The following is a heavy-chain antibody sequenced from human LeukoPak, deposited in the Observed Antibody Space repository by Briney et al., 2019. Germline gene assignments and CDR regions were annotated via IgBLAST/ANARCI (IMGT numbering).Heavy chain of an antibody. D-gene: IGHD3-22*01. Sequence: SQTLSLTCTVSGGSISSGGYYWSWIRQHPGRGLEWIGYIYYSGSTYYNPSLKSRVTISVDTSKNQFSPKLSSVTAADTAVYYCAAYYYDSSGYYSDYWGQGTLVTVSS. V-gene: IGHV4-31*03. CDR3: AAYYYDSSGYYSDY. CDR2: IYYSGST. J-gene: IGHJ4*02. CDR1: GGSISSGGYY.